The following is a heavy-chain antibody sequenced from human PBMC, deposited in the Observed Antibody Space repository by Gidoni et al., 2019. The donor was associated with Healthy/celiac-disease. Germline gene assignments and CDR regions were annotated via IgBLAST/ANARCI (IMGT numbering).Heavy chain of an antibody. CDR1: GFTFSSCA. J-gene: IGHJ3*02. D-gene: IGHD6-6*01. V-gene: IGHV3-23*01. CDR2: ISGSGGST. Sequence: EVQLLESGGGLVQPGGSLRLSCAASGFTFSSCAMSWVRQAPGKGLEGVSAISGSGGSTYYADSVKGRFTISRDNSKNTLYLQMNSLRAEDTAVYYCAKVEYSSSSGSDAFDIWGQGTMVTVSS. CDR3: AKVEYSSSSGSDAFDI.